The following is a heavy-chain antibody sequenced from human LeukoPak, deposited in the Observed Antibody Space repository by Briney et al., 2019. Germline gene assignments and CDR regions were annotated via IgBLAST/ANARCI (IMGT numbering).Heavy chain of an antibody. V-gene: IGHV3-23*01. CDR2: ISGSDGST. J-gene: IGHJ6*03. CDR3: ARDHRGGDSSGYYYYYYYMDV. CDR1: GFTFSSYA. Sequence: GGSLRLSCAASGFTFSSYAMSWVRQAPGKGLEWVSGISGSDGSTNYADSVKGRFTISRENSKNTLYLQMNSLRAEDTAVYYCARDHRGGDSSGYYYYYYYMDVWGKGTTVTVSS. D-gene: IGHD3-22*01.